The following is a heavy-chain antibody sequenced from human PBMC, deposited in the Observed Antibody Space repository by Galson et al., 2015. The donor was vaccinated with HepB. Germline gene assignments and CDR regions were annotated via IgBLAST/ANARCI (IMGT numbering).Heavy chain of an antibody. Sequence: PALVKPTQTLTLTCTFSGFSLSTSGVGVGWIRQPPGKALGWLAVIFWNDDKRYSPSLKSRLTITKDTPKNQVVLTLTDMDPVDTATYFCARRRGGDYSDAFDTWGQGTMVTVSS. D-gene: IGHD2-21*01. CDR2: IFWNDDK. CDR1: GFSLSTSGVG. CDR3: ARRRGGDYSDAFDT. J-gene: IGHJ3*02. V-gene: IGHV2-5*01.